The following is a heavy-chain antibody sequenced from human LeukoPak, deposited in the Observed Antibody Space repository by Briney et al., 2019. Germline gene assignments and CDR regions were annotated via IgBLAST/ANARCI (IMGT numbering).Heavy chain of an antibody. Sequence: PGGSLRLSCAASGFTFSSYEMNWVRQAPGKGLEWVSYISSSGSTIYYAHSVKGRFTISRDNAKNSLYLQMNSLRAEDTSVYYCARDDLSGSYYDYWGQGTLVTVSS. D-gene: IGHD1-26*01. CDR3: ARDDLSGSYYDY. CDR1: GFTFSSYE. V-gene: IGHV3-48*03. CDR2: ISSSGSTI. J-gene: IGHJ4*02.